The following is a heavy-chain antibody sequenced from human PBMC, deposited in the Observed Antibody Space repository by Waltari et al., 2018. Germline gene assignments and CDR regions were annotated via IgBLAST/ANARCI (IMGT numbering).Heavy chain of an antibody. Sequence: EVHLVESGGGLVTPGGSLRRSCAASGLPFNTYTMNWVRQAPGKGLEWVSSISSTSSDIYYADSVKGRFTISRDNAKSSLYLQLNSLRAEDTAVYYCAGGYSSYYGMDVWGQGTTVTVSS. CDR3: AGGYSSYYGMDV. J-gene: IGHJ6*02. CDR2: ISSTSSDI. V-gene: IGHV3-21*01. D-gene: IGHD6-13*01. CDR1: GLPFNTYT.